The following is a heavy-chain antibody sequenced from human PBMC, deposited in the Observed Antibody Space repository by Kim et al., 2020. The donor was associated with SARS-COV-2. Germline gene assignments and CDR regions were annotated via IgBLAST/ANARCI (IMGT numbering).Heavy chain of an antibody. J-gene: IGHJ6*02. CDR3: ARSNWNYYYGMDV. D-gene: IGHD1-20*01. Sequence: SVKVSCKASGGTFSSYAISWVRQAPGQGLEWMGGIIPIFGTANYAQKFQGRVTITADESTSTAYMELSSLRSEDTAVYYCARSNWNYYYGMDVWGQGTTVTVSS. V-gene: IGHV1-69*13. CDR2: IIPIFGTA. CDR1: GGTFSSYA.